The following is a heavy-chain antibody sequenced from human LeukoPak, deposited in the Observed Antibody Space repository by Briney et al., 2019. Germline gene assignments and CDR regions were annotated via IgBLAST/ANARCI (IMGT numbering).Heavy chain of an antibody. CDR2: IFTGGDT. J-gene: IGHJ4*02. CDR3: EKRMSSSSCSDY. D-gene: IGHD6-13*01. V-gene: IGHV3-53*01. Sequence: PGESLRLSCAASGFSVSNKYMSWVRQAPGKGLEWVSVIFTGGDTYYAASVRGRFTISRDKSKNTLYLQMNCLRAEDTAVYYCEKRMSSSSCSDYWGQGTLVTVSS. CDR1: GFSVSNKY.